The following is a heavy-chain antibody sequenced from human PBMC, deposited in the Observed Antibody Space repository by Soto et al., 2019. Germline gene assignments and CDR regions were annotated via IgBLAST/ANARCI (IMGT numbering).Heavy chain of an antibody. J-gene: IGHJ3*02. Sequence: QVQLQESGPGLVKPSQTLSLTCTVSGGSISSGDYYWSWIRQHPGKGLEWIGYIYYSGSTYYNPSLKSRVTMSVDTSKNQFSLKRSSVTAADTAVYYCATVETANPRPNAFDIWGQGTMVTVSS. CDR3: ATVETANPRPNAFDI. CDR1: GGSISSGDYY. V-gene: IGHV4-31*03. D-gene: IGHD7-27*01. CDR2: IYYSGST.